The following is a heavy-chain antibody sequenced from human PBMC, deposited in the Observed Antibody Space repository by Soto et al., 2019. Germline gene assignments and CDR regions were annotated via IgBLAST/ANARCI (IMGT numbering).Heavy chain of an antibody. CDR2: MNQDGSEK. CDR1: GFTFGDYW. V-gene: IGHV3-7*05. CDR3: ASQRDSYAMDV. J-gene: IGHJ6*01. Sequence: EVQLVESGGGLVQPGGSLRLSCTVSGFTFGDYWMTWVRQAPGKGLEWVANMNQDGSEKYYVDSVQGRFAISRDNAKNSLYLQMHSLSAEDTAVYYCASQRDSYAMDVW.